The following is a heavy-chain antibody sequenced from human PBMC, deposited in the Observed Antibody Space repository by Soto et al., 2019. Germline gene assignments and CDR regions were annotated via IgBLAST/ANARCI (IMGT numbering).Heavy chain of an antibody. J-gene: IGHJ6*02. CDR1: GYSFTSYW. V-gene: IGHV5-51*01. Sequence: PGESLKISSKGSGYSFTSYWIGWVRQMPGKGLEWMGIIYPGDSDTRYSPSFQGQVTISADKSISTAYLQWSSLKASDTAMYYCARQVVMRNYYYGMDVWGQGTTVTVSS. D-gene: IGHD2-2*01. CDR2: IYPGDSDT. CDR3: ARQVVMRNYYYGMDV.